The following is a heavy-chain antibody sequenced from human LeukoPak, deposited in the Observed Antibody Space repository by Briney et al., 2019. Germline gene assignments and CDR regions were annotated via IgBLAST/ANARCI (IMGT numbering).Heavy chain of an antibody. V-gene: IGHV4-30-2*01. CDR2: IYHSGST. Sequence: SETLSLTCAVSGGSISSGGYSWSWIRQPPGKGLEWIGYIYHSGSTYYNPSLKSRVTISVDRSKNQFSLKLSSVTAADTAVYYCARGRRRGSGSYSGVFDYWGQGTLVTVSS. D-gene: IGHD3-10*01. CDR1: GGSISSGGYS. J-gene: IGHJ4*02. CDR3: ARGRRRGSGSYSGVFDY.